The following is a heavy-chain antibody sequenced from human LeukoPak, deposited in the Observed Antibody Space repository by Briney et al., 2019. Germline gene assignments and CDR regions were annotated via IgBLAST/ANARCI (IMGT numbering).Heavy chain of an antibody. V-gene: IGHV1-69*05. CDR1: GGTFSSYA. Sequence: GASVKVSCKASGGTFSSYAISWVRQAPGRGLEWMGGIIPIFGTANYAQKFQGRVTITTDESTSTAYMELSSLRSEDTAVYYCARLAQWEPNDYWGQGTLVTVSS. D-gene: IGHD1-26*01. CDR2: IIPIFGTA. CDR3: ARLAQWEPNDY. J-gene: IGHJ4*02.